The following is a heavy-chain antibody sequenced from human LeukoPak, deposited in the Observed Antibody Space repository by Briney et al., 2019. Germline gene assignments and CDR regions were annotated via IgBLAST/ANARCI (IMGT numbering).Heavy chain of an antibody. D-gene: IGHD4-17*01. J-gene: IGHJ5*02. CDR3: AKVRRAGGDNWFDP. V-gene: IGHV3-53*01. CDR1: GFTVSSNY. Sequence: GGSLRLSCAASGFTVSSNYMSWVRQAPGKGLEWVSVIYSGGSTYYADSVKGRFTISRDNSKNTLYLQMNSLRAEDTAVYYCAKVRRAGGDNWFDPWGQGTLVTVSS. CDR2: IYSGGST.